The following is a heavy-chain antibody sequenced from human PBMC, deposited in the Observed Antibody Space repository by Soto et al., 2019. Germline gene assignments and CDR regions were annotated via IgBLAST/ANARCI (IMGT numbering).Heavy chain of an antibody. J-gene: IGHJ4*02. D-gene: IGHD6-19*01. CDR2: ISWNSGSI. V-gene: IGHV3-9*01. Sequence: EVQLVESGGGLVQPGRSLRLSCAASGFTFDDYAMRWVRQAPGKGLEWVSGISWNSGSIGYADSVKGRFTISRDNAKNSLYLQMNSLRAEDTALYYCAKPAVATEGVYYFDYWGQGTLVTVSS. CDR1: GFTFDDYA. CDR3: AKPAVATEGVYYFDY.